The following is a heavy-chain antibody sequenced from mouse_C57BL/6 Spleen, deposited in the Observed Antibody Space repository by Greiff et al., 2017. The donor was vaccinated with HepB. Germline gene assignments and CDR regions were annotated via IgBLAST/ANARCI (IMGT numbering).Heavy chain of an antibody. Sequence: EVQLVESGGGLVQPKGSLKLSCAASGFTFNTYAMHWVRQAPGKGLECVARIRSKSSNYATYYADSVKDRFTISRDDSQSMLYLQMNNLKTEDTAMYYCVRDSVPGYGSSYRYFDVWGTGTTVTVSS. V-gene: IGHV10-3*01. J-gene: IGHJ1*03. CDR3: VRDSVPGYGSSYRYFDV. D-gene: IGHD1-1*01. CDR2: IRSKSSNYAT. CDR1: GFTFNTYA.